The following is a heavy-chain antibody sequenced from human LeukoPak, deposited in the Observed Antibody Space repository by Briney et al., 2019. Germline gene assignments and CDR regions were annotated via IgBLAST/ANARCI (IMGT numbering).Heavy chain of an antibody. J-gene: IGHJ4*02. CDR1: GFTFSSYW. D-gene: IGHD6-13*01. V-gene: IGHV3-74*01. Sequence: GGSLRLSCAASGFTFSSYWMSWVRQAPGKGLVWVSRINSDGSSRSYADYVKGRFTISRDDAKNTLYLQMSSLSVDDTAIYYCTRGSPGYSSSWLDFWGQGILVTVSS. CDR2: INSDGSSR. CDR3: TRGSPGYSSSWLDF.